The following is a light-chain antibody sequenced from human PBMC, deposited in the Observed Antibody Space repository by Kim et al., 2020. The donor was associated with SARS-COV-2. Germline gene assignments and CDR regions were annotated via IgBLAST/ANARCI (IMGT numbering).Light chain of an antibody. CDR3: QQYGTSPLS. V-gene: IGKV3-20*01. J-gene: IGKJ5*01. CDR1: LSILSNY. Sequence: DIVLTQSPGTVSLSPGETATLSCRASLSILSNYLALYQQKPGQAPRLLVYGVSSRATGIPDRFSGSGSGTDFTLTIGGLEPEDSAVYFRQQYGTSPLSFGQGTRLEIK. CDR2: GVS.